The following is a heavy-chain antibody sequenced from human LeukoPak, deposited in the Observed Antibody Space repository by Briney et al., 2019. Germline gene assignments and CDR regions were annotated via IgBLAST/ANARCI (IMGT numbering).Heavy chain of an antibody. J-gene: IGHJ4*02. Sequence: GGSLRLSCAASGFTFSSYGMHWVRQAPGKGLEWVAFIRYDGSNKYYADSVKGRFTISRDNSKNALYLQMNSLRAEDTAVYYCAKDGSVGATIDYWGQGTLVTVSS. CDR3: AKDGSVGATIDY. V-gene: IGHV3-30*02. CDR1: GFTFSSYG. D-gene: IGHD1-26*01. CDR2: IRYDGSNK.